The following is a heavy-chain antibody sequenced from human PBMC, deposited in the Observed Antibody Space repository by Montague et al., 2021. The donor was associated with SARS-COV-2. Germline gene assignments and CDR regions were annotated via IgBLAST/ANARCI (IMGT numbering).Heavy chain of an antibody. CDR2: ICNSGST. CDR1: GGSISRYS. V-gene: IGHV4-59*12. CDR3: ARAIWHLDV. Sequence: SETLSLTCTVSGGSISRYSWTWIRQPPGKGLEWIGYICNSGSTNYNPSLTSRVTISIDTSKNQFSLKLSSLAAADTAVYYCARAIWHLDVWGRGILVTVSS. J-gene: IGHJ2*01.